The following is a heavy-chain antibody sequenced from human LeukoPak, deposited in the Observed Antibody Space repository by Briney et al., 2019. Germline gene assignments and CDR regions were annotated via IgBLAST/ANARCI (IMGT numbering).Heavy chain of an antibody. Sequence: SETLSLTCTVSGRSISSHYWSWIRQPPGRGLEWVGYIYYRGSTNYNPSLKSRVTISVDTSKNQFSLKLSSVTAADTAVYYCARAIAARRFDYWGQGTLVTVSS. CDR3: ARAIAARRFDY. J-gene: IGHJ4*02. D-gene: IGHD6-6*01. V-gene: IGHV4-59*11. CDR2: IYYRGST. CDR1: GRSISSHY.